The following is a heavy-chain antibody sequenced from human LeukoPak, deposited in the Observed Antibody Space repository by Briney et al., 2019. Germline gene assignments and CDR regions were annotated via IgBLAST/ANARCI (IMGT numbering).Heavy chain of an antibody. CDR3: AAGYTSSWYSFDY. D-gene: IGHD6-13*01. V-gene: IGHV1-3*01. J-gene: IGHJ4*02. Sequence: GASVKVSCKASGYTFTSYAMHWVRQAPGQRLEWMGWINAGSGNTKYSQNFQGRVTITKDTSASTAYMELSSLESEDTAVYYCAAGYTSSWYSFDYWGQGTLVTVSS. CDR1: GYTFTSYA. CDR2: INAGSGNT.